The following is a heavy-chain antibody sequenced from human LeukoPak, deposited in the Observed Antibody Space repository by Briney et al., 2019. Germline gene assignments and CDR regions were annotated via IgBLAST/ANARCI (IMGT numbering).Heavy chain of an antibody. CDR2: ISSTSIYT. V-gene: IGHV3-11*05. D-gene: IGHD6-13*01. Sequence: PGESLRLSCAASGFTFSDYYMSWIRQAPGKGLEWVSDISSTSIYTNYADSVKGRFTISRDNAKNSLYLQMNSLRAEDTAVYYCAREDGYSSSWYSDYWGQGTLVTVSS. CDR1: GFTFSDYY. J-gene: IGHJ4*02. CDR3: AREDGYSSSWYSDY.